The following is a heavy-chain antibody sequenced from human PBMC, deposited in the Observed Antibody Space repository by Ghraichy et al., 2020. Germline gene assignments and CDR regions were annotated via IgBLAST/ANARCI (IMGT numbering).Heavy chain of an antibody. J-gene: IGHJ2*01. CDR3: ARGMTHAACSTSCYNHWWYFDL. CDR1: GFTVSSNY. V-gene: IGHV3-53*01. Sequence: GGSLRLSCAASGFTVSSNYMSWVRQAPGKGLEWVSVIYSGGSTYYADSVKGRFTISRDNSKNTLYLQMNSLRAEDTAVYYCARGMTHAACSTSCYNHWWYFDLWGRGTLVTVSS. CDR2: IYSGGST. D-gene: IGHD2-2*02.